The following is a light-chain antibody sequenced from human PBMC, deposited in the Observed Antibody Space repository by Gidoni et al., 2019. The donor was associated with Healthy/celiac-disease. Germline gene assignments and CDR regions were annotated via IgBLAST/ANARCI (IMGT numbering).Light chain of an antibody. CDR3: QQYNNWPRT. CDR2: GAS. J-gene: IGKJ1*01. CDR1: QGVSSN. Sequence: DIVMTQSPAPLSVSPGARATLSCRASQGVSSNLAWYQQKPGQAPRLLIYGASTRATGIPARFSGSGSGTEFTLTISSLQSEDFAVYYCQQYNNWPRTFGQGTKVEIK. V-gene: IGKV3-15*01.